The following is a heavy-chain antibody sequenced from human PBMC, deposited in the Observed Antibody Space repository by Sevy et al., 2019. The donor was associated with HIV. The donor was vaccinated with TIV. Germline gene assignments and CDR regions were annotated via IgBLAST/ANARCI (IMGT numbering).Heavy chain of an antibody. D-gene: IGHD3-22*01. CDR3: ASTAQPYYYDSSGYVDPLFDY. V-gene: IGHV3-74*01. CDR1: GFTFSSYW. J-gene: IGHJ4*02. Sequence: GGSLRLSCAASGFTFSSYWMHWVRQAPGKGLVWVSRINSDGSSTSYADSVKGRFTISRDNAKNTLYLQMNSLRAEDTAVYYCASTAQPYYYDSSGYVDPLFDYWGQGTLVTVSS. CDR2: INSDGSST.